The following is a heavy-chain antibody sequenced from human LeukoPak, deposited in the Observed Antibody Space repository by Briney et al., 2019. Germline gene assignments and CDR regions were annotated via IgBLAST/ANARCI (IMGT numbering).Heavy chain of an antibody. Sequence: SGGSLRLSCAASGFTFSSYGMHWVRQAPGKGLEWVAFIRYDGSNKYYADSVKGRFTISRDNSKNTLYLQMNSLRAEDTAVYYCAKVDGRGGYDFWSGETYYFDYWGQGTLVIVST. CDR3: AKVDGRGGYDFWSGETYYFDY. J-gene: IGHJ4*02. CDR2: IRYDGSNK. V-gene: IGHV3-30*02. D-gene: IGHD3-3*01. CDR1: GFTFSSYG.